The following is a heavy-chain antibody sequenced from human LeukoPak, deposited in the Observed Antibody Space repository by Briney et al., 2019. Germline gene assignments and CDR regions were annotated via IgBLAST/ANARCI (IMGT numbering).Heavy chain of an antibody. D-gene: IGHD3-22*01. CDR2: ISSSSSYI. CDR1: GLTFSSYS. CDR3: ATSLLRRPYYYGMDV. J-gene: IGHJ6*02. V-gene: IGHV3-21*01. Sequence: GGSLRLSCAASGLTFSSYSMNWVRQAPGKGLEWASSISSSSSYIYYADSVKGRFTISRDNAKNSLYLQMNSLRAEDTAVYYCATSLLRRPYYYGMDVWGQGTTVTVSS.